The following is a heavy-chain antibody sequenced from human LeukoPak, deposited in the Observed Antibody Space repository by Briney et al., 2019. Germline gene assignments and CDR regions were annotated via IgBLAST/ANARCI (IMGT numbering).Heavy chain of an antibody. CDR2: IYSGGSI. CDR3: ARDSEAYSSGWYYHDY. V-gene: IGHV3-53*01. CDR1: GFTVSSNY. D-gene: IGHD6-19*01. J-gene: IGHJ4*02. Sequence: PGGSLRLSCAASGFTVSSNYMSWVRQAPGKGLEWVSVIYSGGSIYYADSVKGRFTISRDNSKNTLYLQMNSLRAEDTAVYYCARDSEAYSSGWYYHDYWGQGTLVTVSS.